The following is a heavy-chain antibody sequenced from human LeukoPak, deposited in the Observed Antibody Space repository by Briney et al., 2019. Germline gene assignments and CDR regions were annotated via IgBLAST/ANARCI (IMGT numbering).Heavy chain of an antibody. CDR2: MNPNSGKT. D-gene: IGHD2-21*01. Sequence: ASVKVSCKASGYTFTSYDINWVRQATGQGLEWMGWMNPNSGKTGYAQKFQGRVTMTRDTSISTAYMELSSLRSEDTAVYYCARDLAVRTFDYWGQGTLVTVSS. J-gene: IGHJ4*02. CDR1: GYTFTSYD. CDR3: ARDLAVRTFDY. V-gene: IGHV1-8*01.